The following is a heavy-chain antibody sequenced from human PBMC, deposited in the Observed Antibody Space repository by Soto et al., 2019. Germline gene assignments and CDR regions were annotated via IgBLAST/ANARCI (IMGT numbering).Heavy chain of an antibody. J-gene: IGHJ6*02. V-gene: IGHV3-30-3*01. CDR1: GFTFSSDA. Sequence: QVQLVESGGGVVQPGRSLRLSCAASGFTFSSDAMHWVRQAPGKGLEWVAVISYDGSNKYYADSVKGRFTISSNNSKNTMYLQMNSLKAEDTAVYYCARDSENSYGRGGCSMENGGQGTTVTVSS. D-gene: IGHD5-18*01. CDR2: ISYDGSNK. CDR3: ARDSENSYGRGGCSMEN.